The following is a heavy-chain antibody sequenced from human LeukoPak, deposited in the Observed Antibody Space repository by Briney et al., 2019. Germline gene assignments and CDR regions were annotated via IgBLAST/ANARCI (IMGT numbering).Heavy chain of an antibody. D-gene: IGHD2-2*01. V-gene: IGHV3-23*01. CDR3: AKIIVVVPAAAYRDDY. Sequence: GGSLRLSCAASGFTFSSYAMSWVRQAPGKGLEGVSAISGSGGSTYYADSVKGRFTISRHNYKNPLYLQMNSLRAEDTAVYYCAKIIVVVPAAAYRDDYWGQGTLVTVSS. CDR2: ISGSGGST. J-gene: IGHJ4*02. CDR1: GFTFSSYA.